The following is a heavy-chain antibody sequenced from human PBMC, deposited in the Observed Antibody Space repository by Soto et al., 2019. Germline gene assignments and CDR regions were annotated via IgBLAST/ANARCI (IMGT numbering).Heavy chain of an antibody. Sequence: QVQLQQWGAGLLKPSETLSLTCAVYGGSFSGYYWSWIRQPPGKGLEWIGEINHSGSTNYNPSLKGRVTISVDTSKNQFSLKLSSVTAADTAVYYCARKGRTMARFGEGYWGQGTLVTVSS. V-gene: IGHV4-34*01. CDR1: GGSFSGYY. CDR2: INHSGST. CDR3: ARKGRTMARFGEGY. D-gene: IGHD3-10*01. J-gene: IGHJ4*02.